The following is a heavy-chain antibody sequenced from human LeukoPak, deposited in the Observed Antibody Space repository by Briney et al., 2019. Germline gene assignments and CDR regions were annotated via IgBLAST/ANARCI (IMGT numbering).Heavy chain of an antibody. CDR3: ARGMTTANY. V-gene: IGHV4-59*11. Sequence: RPSETLSLTCTVSGGSISSHYWSWIRQPPGKGLEWIGYIYYRGSTNYNPSLKSRVTISVDTSNNQFSLKLTSVTAADTAVYFCARGMTTANYWGQGTLVTVSS. J-gene: IGHJ4*02. CDR1: GGSISSHY. CDR2: IYYRGST. D-gene: IGHD4-17*01.